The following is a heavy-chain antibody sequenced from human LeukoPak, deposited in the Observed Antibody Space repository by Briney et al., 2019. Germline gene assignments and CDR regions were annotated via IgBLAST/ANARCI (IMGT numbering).Heavy chain of an antibody. Sequence: GGSLRLSCAASGFIFNNYGMHWVRQAPGKGLEWVAFIQYDGNNEYYADSVKGRFSVSRDNSKNTLYLQMNSLRAEDTAVYYCAKDDGSGSRRPGYWGQGTLVTVSS. J-gene: IGHJ4*02. V-gene: IGHV3-30*02. CDR2: IQYDGNNE. CDR3: AKDDGSGSRRPGY. D-gene: IGHD3-10*01. CDR1: GFIFNNYG.